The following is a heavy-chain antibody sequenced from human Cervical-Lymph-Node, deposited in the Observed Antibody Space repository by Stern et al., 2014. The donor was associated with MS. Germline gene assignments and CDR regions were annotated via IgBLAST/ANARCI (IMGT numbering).Heavy chain of an antibody. CDR2: VDPEDGET. J-gene: IGHJ4*02. D-gene: IGHD5-12*01. Sequence: QVQLVQSGADVKKPGASVKVSCKVSGETLSESSIHWVRQAPGQGLEWLGGVDPEDGETIYAEKFQGRVTMTEDTSTDTAYMELSSLRSEDTAVYYCATDSGNDFDNWGQGTLVTVSS. V-gene: IGHV1-24*01. CDR3: ATDSGNDFDN. CDR1: GETLSESS.